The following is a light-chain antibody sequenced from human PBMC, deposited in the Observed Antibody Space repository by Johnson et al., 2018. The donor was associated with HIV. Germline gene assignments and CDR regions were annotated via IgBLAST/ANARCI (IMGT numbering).Light chain of an antibody. V-gene: IGLV1-51*01. J-gene: IGLJ1*01. CDR3: GTWDSSLIAFYV. CDR1: TSNIGNND. CDR2: DNY. Sequence: QSVLTQPPSVSAAPGQKVTISCSGSTSNIGNNDVSWYRHLPGTAPKLLIYDNYKRPSGIPDRFSGSKSGTSATLGITGLQTGDEADYYCGTWDSSLIAFYVFGTGTKVTVL.